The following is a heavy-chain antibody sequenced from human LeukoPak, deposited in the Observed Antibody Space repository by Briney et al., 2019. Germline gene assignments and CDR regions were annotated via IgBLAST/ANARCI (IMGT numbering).Heavy chain of an antibody. V-gene: IGHV3-23*01. D-gene: IGHD3-10*01. Sequence: TGGSLRLSCAASGFTLSSYAMSWVRQAPGKGLEWVSAISGSGGSTYYADSVKGRFTISRDNSKNTLYLQMNSLRAEDTAVYYCARTYYYGSGSYPPGYFDYWGQGTLVTVSS. J-gene: IGHJ4*02. CDR3: ARTYYYGSGSYPPGYFDY. CDR1: GFTLSSYA. CDR2: ISGSGGST.